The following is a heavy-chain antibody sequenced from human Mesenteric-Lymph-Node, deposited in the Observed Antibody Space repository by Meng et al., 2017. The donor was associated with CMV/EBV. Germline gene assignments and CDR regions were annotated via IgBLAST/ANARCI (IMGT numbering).Heavy chain of an antibody. CDR1: GYTFTDYA. CDR3: ACGVDYYGSMWFDS. CDR2: INTNTGRP. J-gene: IGHJ5*01. V-gene: IGHV7-4-1*02. D-gene: IGHD3-10*01. Sequence: ASGYTFTDYAINWVRQAPGKGLEWMGWINTNTGRPTYAQSFTGRFVFSLDTSLSTAYLQITSLKTDDTAVYYCACGVDYYGSMWFDSWGLGTLVTVSS.